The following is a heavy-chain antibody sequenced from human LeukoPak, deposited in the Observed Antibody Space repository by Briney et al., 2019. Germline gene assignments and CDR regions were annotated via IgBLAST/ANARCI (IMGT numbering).Heavy chain of an antibody. CDR2: IRPDGSCT. CDR3: ASAQDGNYGRFEY. V-gene: IGHV3-74*01. CDR1: GFTFSSNW. J-gene: IGHJ4*02. D-gene: IGHD1-7*01. Sequence: TGGSLCLSSAASGFTFSSNWMHWVRHAPGKGHVWGLLIRPDGSCTSHADSVKGRLTICIDNAKNTLYLQMNSLSAEDTAVYYCASAQDGNYGRFEYWGQGTLVTVCS.